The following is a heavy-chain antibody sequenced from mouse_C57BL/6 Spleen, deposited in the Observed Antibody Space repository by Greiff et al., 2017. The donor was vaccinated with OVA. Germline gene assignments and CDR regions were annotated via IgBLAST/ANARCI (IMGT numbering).Heavy chain of an antibody. V-gene: IGHV1-64*01. Sequence: QVQLQQPGAELVKPGASVKLSCKASGYTFTSYWMHWVKQRPGQGLEWIGMIHPNSGSTNYNEKFKSKATLTVDKSSSTAYMQLSSLTSEDSAVYYCASSDSSGYVPYAMDYWGQGTSVTVSS. CDR2: IHPNSGST. D-gene: IGHD3-2*02. CDR1: GYTFTSYW. CDR3: ASSDSSGYVPYAMDY. J-gene: IGHJ4*01.